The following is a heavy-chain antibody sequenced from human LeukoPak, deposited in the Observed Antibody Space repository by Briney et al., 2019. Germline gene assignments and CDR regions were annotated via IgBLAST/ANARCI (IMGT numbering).Heavy chain of an antibody. Sequence: SETLSLTCTVSGGSISSHSWSWIRQPPGKGLEWIGYIYYSGSTKFNPSLKSRVTISVDTSKNQFSLKLSSVTAADTAVYYCARGGGVTYYDSTGYLWYFDYWGQGTLVTVSS. D-gene: IGHD3-22*01. CDR1: GGSISSHS. V-gene: IGHV4-59*11. CDR3: ARGGGVTYYDSTGYLWYFDY. J-gene: IGHJ4*02. CDR2: IYYSGST.